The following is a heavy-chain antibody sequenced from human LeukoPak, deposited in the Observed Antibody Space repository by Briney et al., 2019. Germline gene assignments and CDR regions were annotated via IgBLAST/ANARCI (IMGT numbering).Heavy chain of an antibody. CDR2: IYYSGST. D-gene: IGHD3-22*01. V-gene: IGHV4-30-4*08. CDR3: ARFLCYDSSDYRRVDAFNI. CDR1: GGSISSGDYY. Sequence: SETLSLTCTVSGGSISSGDYYWNWIRQPPGKGLEWIGYIYYSGSTYYSPSLKSRVTISLDTSKNQFSLKLSSVTAADTAVYYCARFLCYDSSDYRRVDAFNIWGQGTMATVSS. J-gene: IGHJ3*02.